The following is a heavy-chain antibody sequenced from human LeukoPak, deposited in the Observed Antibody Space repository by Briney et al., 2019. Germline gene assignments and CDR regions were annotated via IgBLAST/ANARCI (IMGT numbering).Heavy chain of an antibody. CDR2: IYTSGST. CDR1: DGSIISSYY. J-gene: IGHJ4*02. CDR3: ARGELEPSYFGY. D-gene: IGHD1-1*01. Sequence: PSETLSLTCTVSDGSIISSYYWSWIRQPAGKGLEYIGRIYTSGSTSYNPSLKSRVTMSLDTSKNQFSLKLTSVTAADTAVYYCARGELEPSYFGYWGQGTLVTVSS. V-gene: IGHV4-4*07.